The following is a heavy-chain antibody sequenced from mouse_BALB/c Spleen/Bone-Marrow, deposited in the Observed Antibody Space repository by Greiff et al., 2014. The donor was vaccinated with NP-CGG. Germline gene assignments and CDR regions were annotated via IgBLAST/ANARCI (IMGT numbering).Heavy chain of an antibody. V-gene: IGHV10-1*02. J-gene: IGHJ3*01. D-gene: IGHD2-4*01. CDR1: GFTFNTYA. Sequence: DVHLVESGGGLVQPKGSLKLSCAASGFTFNTYAMNWVRQAPGKGLEWVARIRSKSNNYATYYADSVKDRFTISRDDSQSMLYLQMYNLKTEDTAMYYCVRHEVMITFAYWGQGTLVTVCA. CDR2: IRSKSNNYAT. CDR3: VRHEVMITFAY.